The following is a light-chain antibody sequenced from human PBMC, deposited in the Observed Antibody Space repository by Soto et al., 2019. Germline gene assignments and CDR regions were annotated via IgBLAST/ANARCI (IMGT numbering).Light chain of an antibody. V-gene: IGLV1-47*01. CDR1: SSNIGSHF. CDR2: RNN. J-gene: IGLJ2*01. CDR3: AAWDDSLYGSI. Sequence: QSVLTQPPSASGTPGQRVTISCSGSSSNIGSHFVYWYQQLPGTAPKLLIYRNNQRPLGVPDRFSGSKSGTSASLAISGLRSEDDADYFCAAWDDSLYGSIFGGGTNLTVL.